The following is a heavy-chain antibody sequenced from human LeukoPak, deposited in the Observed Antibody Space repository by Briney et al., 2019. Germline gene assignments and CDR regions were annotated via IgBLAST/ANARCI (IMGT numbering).Heavy chain of an antibody. D-gene: IGHD3-10*01. CDR1: GYTFTGYY. CDR3: ARDSSGITMVRGVICY. CDR2: INPNSGGT. Sequence: GASVKVSCKASGYTFTGYYMHWVRQAPGQGLEWMGRINPNSGGTNYAQKFQGRVTMTRDTSISTAYMELSSLRSEDTAVYYCARDSSGITMVRGVICYWGQGTLVTVSS. J-gene: IGHJ4*02. V-gene: IGHV1-2*06.